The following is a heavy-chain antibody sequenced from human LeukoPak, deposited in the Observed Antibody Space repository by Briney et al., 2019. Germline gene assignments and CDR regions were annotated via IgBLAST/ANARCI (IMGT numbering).Heavy chain of an antibody. D-gene: IGHD2-2*01. V-gene: IGHV1-69*04. J-gene: IGHJ5*02. CDR3: ARLQGSSTSPPPKNWFDT. CDR1: GSTFSSYA. CDR2: IIPILGIA. Sequence: ASVKVSCKASGSTFSSYAISWVRQAPGQGLEWMGRIIPILGIANYAQKFQGRVTITADKSTSTAYMELSSLRSEDTAVYYCARLQGSSTSPPPKNWFDTWGQGTLVTVSS.